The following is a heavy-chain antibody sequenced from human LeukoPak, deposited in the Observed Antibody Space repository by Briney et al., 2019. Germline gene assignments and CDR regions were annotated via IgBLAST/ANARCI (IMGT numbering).Heavy chain of an antibody. CDR3: ARGGVVVTALRFDY. CDR2: IYHTGST. Sequence: SETLSLTCIVSGDSIATGGYYWGWIRQFPGKGLEWLGYIYHTGSTIYNPSLKSRLSMSVDSSKTQSSLHLNSVTAADTAVYFCARGGVVVTALRFDYWGQGALVTVSS. D-gene: IGHD2-21*02. V-gene: IGHV4-31*02. J-gene: IGHJ4*02. CDR1: GDSIATGGYY.